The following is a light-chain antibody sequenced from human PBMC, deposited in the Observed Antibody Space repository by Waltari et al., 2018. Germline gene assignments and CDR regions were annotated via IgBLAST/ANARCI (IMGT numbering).Light chain of an antibody. J-gene: IGKJ2*01. V-gene: IGKV1-39*01. CDR2: SAS. CDR3: QQSSTTPST. Sequence: DIQMTQSPSSLSASVGDRVTITCRATQCISNFLNWYQQKPGEAPKLLIYSASTLQSGVPSRFSGAGSGTDFSLTIISLQPEDFASYYCQQSSTTPSTFGQGTKLEIK. CDR1: QCISNF.